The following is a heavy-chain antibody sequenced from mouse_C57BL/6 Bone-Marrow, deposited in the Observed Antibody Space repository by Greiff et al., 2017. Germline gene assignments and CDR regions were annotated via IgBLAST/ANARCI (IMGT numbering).Heavy chain of an antibody. CDR2: INPSSGYT. CDR1: GYTFTSYT. D-gene: IGHD2-4*01. CDR3: ARYDYDKGGHYYAMDY. V-gene: IGHV1-4*01. Sequence: QVQLKQSGAELARPGASVKMSCKASGYTFTSYTMHWVKQRPGRGLEWIGYINPSSGYTKYNQKFKDKATLTADKSSSTAYMQLSSLTSEDSAVYYCARYDYDKGGHYYAMDYWGQGTSVTVSS. J-gene: IGHJ4*01.